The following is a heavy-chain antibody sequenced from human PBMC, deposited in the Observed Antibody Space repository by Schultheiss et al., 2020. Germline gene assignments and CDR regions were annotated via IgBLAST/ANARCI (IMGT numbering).Heavy chain of an antibody. D-gene: IGHD3-3*01. CDR1: GGSISSGGYY. Sequence: SETLSLTCTVSGGSISSGGYYWSWIRQHPGKGLEWIGYIYYSGSTYYNPSLKSRVTISVDTSKNQFSLKLSSVTAADTAVYYCARGLNYDFWSGYYGPDAFDIWGQGTTVTVSS. J-gene: IGHJ3*02. CDR3: ARGLNYDFWSGYYGPDAFDI. CDR2: IYYSGST. V-gene: IGHV4-31*03.